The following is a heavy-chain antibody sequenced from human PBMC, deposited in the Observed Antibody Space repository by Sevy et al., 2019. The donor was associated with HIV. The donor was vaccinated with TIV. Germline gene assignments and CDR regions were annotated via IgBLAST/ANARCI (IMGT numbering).Heavy chain of an antibody. Sequence: GGSLRLSCAASGFTFSSYSMNWVRQAPGKGLEWVSYISSSSSTIYYADSVKGRFTISRDNAKNSLYLQMNSLRDEDTAVYYCARDRGLVNAVARYGMDVWGQGTTVTVSS. D-gene: IGHD6-19*01. CDR2: ISSSSSTI. CDR1: GFTFSSYS. CDR3: ARDRGLVNAVARYGMDV. J-gene: IGHJ6*02. V-gene: IGHV3-48*02.